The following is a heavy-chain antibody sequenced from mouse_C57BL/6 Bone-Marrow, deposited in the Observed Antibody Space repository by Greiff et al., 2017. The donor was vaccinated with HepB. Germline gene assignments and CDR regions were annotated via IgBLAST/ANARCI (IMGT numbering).Heavy chain of an antibody. CDR3: TTTTAPEDN. V-gene: IGHV14-4*01. CDR1: GFNIKDDY. D-gene: IGHD1-2*01. J-gene: IGHJ2*01. Sequence: VQLQQSGAELVRPGASVKLSCTASGFNIKDDYMHWVKQRPEQGLEWIGWIDPENGDTEYASKFQGKATITADTSSNTAYLQLSSLTSEDTAVYYCTTTTAPEDNWGQGTTLTVSP. CDR2: IDPENGDT.